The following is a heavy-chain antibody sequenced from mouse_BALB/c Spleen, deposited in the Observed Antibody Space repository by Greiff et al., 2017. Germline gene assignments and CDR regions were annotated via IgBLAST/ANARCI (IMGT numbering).Heavy chain of an antibody. CDR2: ISSGGSYI. CDR3: ARHYYGYAY. CDR1: GFTFSSYG. Sequence: EVKLVESGGDLVKPGGSLKLSCAASGFTFSSYGMSWVRQTPDKRLEWVATISSGGSYIYYPDSVKGRFTISRDNAKNTLYLQMSSLKSEDTAMYYCARHYYGYAYWGQGTLVTVSA. V-gene: IGHV5-6*01. D-gene: IGHD1-2*01. J-gene: IGHJ3*01.